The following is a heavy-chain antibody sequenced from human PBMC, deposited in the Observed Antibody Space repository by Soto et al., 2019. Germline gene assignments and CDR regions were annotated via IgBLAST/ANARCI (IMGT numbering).Heavy chain of an antibody. CDR3: ARQCASSSCAFGEYYLDY. CDR1: GFSLSTNGMG. Sequence: SGPTLVNPTQTLTLTCTFSGFSLSTNGMGVALIRQPPGKTLEWLALIYWDDDKRYRPSLKTRLSITKDTSKNQVVLTMTNMDPVDTATYYCARQCASSSCAFGEYYLDYWGQGALVTVYS. J-gene: IGHJ4*02. V-gene: IGHV2-5*02. D-gene: IGHD2-2*01. CDR2: IYWDDDK.